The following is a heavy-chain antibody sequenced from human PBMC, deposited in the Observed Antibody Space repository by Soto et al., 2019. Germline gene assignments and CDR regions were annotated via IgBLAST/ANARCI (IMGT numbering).Heavy chain of an antibody. CDR1: GFTFSSYG. D-gene: IGHD4-17*01. CDR3: AKILQLGDYAYYYYGMDV. Sequence: QVPLVESGGGVVQPGRSLRLSCAASGFTFSSYGMHWVRQAPGKGLERVAVISYDGSNKYYADSVKGRFTISRDNSKYTLYLQMTSLRAEDTAVYYCAKILQLGDYAYYYYGMDVWGQGTTVTVSS. CDR2: ISYDGSNK. V-gene: IGHV3-30*18. J-gene: IGHJ6*02.